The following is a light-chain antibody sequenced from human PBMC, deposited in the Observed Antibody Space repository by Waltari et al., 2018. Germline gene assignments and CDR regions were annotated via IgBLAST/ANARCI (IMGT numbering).Light chain of an antibody. CDR3: SSYTSSSTLDV. Sequence: QSALTQPASVSGSPGQSITISCTGTSSDVGGYNYVSWYQQHPGQAPKLMIYEVSKRPSGVSNRFSGSKSGNAASLTISGLQAEDEADYYCSSYTSSSTLDVVGTGTKVTVL. CDR1: SSDVGGYNY. J-gene: IGLJ1*01. V-gene: IGLV2-14*01. CDR2: EVS.